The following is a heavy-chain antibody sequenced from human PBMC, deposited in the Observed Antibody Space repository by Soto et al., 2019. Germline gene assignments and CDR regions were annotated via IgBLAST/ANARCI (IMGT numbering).Heavy chain of an antibody. CDR3: ARIPRYYDSSGYNGLYYFDY. CDR2: IYPGDSDT. CDR1: GYSFTSYW. V-gene: IGHV5-51*01. Sequence: GESLKISCKGSGYSFTSYWIGWVRQMPGKGLEWMGIIYPGDSDTRYSPSFQGQVTISADKSISTAYLQWSSLKASDTAMYYCARIPRYYDSSGYNGLYYFDYWGKGTLVTVSS. J-gene: IGHJ4*02. D-gene: IGHD3-22*01.